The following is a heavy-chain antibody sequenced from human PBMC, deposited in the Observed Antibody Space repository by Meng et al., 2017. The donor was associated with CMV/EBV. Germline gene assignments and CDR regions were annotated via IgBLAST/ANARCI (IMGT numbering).Heavy chain of an antibody. J-gene: IGHJ5*02. CDR2: IYYSGST. CDR1: GGSISSGSYY. V-gene: IGHV4-61*01. D-gene: IGHD3-3*01. Sequence: SETLSLTCTVSGGSISSGSYYWSWIRQPPGKGLEWIGYIYYSGSTNYNPSLKSRVTISVDTSKNQFSLKLSSVTAADTAVYYCARDFGQLRFLEWLSRTWFDPWGQGTLVTVSS. CDR3: ARDFGQLRFLEWLSRTWFDP.